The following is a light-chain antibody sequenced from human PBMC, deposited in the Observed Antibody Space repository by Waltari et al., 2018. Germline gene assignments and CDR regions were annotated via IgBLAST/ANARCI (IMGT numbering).Light chain of an antibody. CDR2: KAS. J-gene: IGKJ1*01. V-gene: IGKV1-5*03. Sequence: DIQMTQSPSTLSASVGDRVTITCRASQRITSWLAWYQQIPGKPPKLLIYKASTLESGVPSRFSGSGSVTEFTLTISSLQPDDFATYYCQQYNSYPWTFGHATKVELK. CDR1: QRITSW. CDR3: QQYNSYPWT.